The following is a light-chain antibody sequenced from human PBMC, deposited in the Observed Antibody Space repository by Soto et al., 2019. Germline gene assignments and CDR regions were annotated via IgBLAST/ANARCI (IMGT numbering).Light chain of an antibody. V-gene: IGKV3-11*01. CDR1: QSVSGY. Sequence: EIVLTQSPATLSLSPGERVTLSCRASQSVSGYLAWYQQKPGQAPRLLIHDASNRATGIPVRFRGSGSGTDFTLTVSSLEPEDFAVYYCQQRTNWPPTFGQGTRLEIK. CDR2: DAS. CDR3: QQRTNWPPT. J-gene: IGKJ5*01.